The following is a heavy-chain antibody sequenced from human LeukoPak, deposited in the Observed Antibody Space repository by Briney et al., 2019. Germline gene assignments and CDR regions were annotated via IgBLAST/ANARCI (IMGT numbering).Heavy chain of an antibody. V-gene: IGHV4-34*01. Sequence: SETLSLTCAVYGGPFSGYYWSWIRQPPGKGLEWTGEINHSGSTNYNPSLKSRVTISVDTSKNQFSLKLSSVTAADTAVYYCARGRGSSYWGQGTLVTVSS. D-gene: IGHD1-26*01. CDR3: ARGRGSSY. CDR2: INHSGST. CDR1: GGPFSGYY. J-gene: IGHJ4*02.